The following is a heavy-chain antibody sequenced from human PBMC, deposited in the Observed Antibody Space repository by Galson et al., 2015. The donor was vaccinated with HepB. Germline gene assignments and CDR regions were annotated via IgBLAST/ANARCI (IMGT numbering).Heavy chain of an antibody. D-gene: IGHD2-15*01. CDR3: ARDECSGGSCYTDY. CDR2: INTNTGNP. CDR1: EYTFTSYA. V-gene: IGHV7-4-1*02. J-gene: IGHJ4*02. Sequence: SVKVSCKASEYTFTSYALNWVRQAPGQGLEWMGWINTNTGNPTYAQGFTGRFVFSLDTSVSTAYLQISSLKAEDTAVYYCARDECSGGSCYTDYWGQGTLVTVSS.